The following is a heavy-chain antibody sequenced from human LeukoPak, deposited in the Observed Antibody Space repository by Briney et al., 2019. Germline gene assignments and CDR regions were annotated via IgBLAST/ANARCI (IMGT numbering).Heavy chain of an antibody. D-gene: IGHD3-3*01. CDR3: AKDGNYDFWSGEDYYYYYMDV. V-gene: IGHV3-30*18. CDR2: ICYGGSNK. J-gene: IGHJ6*03. CDR1: GFTFSSYG. Sequence: GGSLRLSCAASGFTFSSYGMHWVRQAPGKGLEWVAVICYGGSNKYYADSVKGRFTISRDNSKNTLYLQMNSLRAEDTAVYYCAKDGNYDFWSGEDYYYYYMDVWGKGTTVTVSS.